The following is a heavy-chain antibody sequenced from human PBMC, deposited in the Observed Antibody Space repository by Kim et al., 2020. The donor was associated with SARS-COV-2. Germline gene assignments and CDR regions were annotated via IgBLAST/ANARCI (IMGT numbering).Heavy chain of an antibody. CDR3: TSYDFWSGYYFDY. V-gene: IGHV3-49*04. CDR2: IRSKAYGGTT. D-gene: IGHD3-3*01. Sequence: GGSLRLSCTASGFTFGDYAMSWVRQAPGKGLEWVGFIRSKAYGGTTEYAASVKGRFTISRDDSKSIAYLQMNSVKTEDTAVYYCTSYDFWSGYYFDYWGQGTLVTVSS. J-gene: IGHJ4*02. CDR1: GFTFGDYA.